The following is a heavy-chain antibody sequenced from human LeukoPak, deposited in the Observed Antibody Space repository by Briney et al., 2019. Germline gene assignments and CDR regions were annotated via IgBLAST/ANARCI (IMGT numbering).Heavy chain of an antibody. V-gene: IGHV4-30-2*01. CDR3: ARGLVAGTFSFDY. D-gene: IGHD6-19*01. Sequence: SETLSLTYAVSGGSISSGGYSWSWIRQPPGKGLEWIGYIYPSGSTYYNPSLKSRVTISVDRSKNQFSLKLSSVTAADTAVYYCARGLVAGTFSFDYWGQGTLVTVSS. CDR1: GGSISSGGYS. CDR2: IYPSGST. J-gene: IGHJ4*02.